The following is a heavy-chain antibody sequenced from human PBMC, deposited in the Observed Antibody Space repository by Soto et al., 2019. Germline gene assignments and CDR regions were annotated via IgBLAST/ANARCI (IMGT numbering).Heavy chain of an antibody. J-gene: IGHJ4*02. CDR3: AKDLERGDLDY. D-gene: IGHD1-1*01. V-gene: IGHV3-23*01. CDR2: ISGSGGST. CDR1: GFTFSSYA. Sequence: EVQLLESGEGLVQPGGSLRLSCAASGFTFSSYAMSWVRQAPGKGLEWVSAISGSGGSTYYADSVKGRFTISRDNSQTTLYLQMNSLRPEDTAVLYCAKDLERGDLDYWVQGPLVPVSS.